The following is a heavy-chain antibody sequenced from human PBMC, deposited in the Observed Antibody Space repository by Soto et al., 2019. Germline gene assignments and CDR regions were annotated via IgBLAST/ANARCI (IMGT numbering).Heavy chain of an antibody. CDR1: GFTVSTYG. CDR2: ISRDGGTK. V-gene: IGHV3-30*03. D-gene: IGHD2-8*02. CDR3: TGEVASGY. J-gene: IGHJ4*02. Sequence: QVQLVESGGGVVQPGRSLRLSCAVSGFTVSTYGMHWVRQAPGKGLEWVAVISRDGGTKYYADSVKGRFTISRDNSMNTLFLEMNSLRGDVMAVYYCTGEVASGYWGQGTLVTVSS.